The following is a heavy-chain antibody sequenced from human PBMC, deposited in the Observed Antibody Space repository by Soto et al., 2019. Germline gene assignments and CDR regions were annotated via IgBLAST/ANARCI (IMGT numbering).Heavy chain of an antibody. CDR3: ARGRYGDY. V-gene: IGHV1-18*01. Sequence: QVNLVQSGAGVKKPGASVKVSCQGSGYAFTTYGITWVRQAPGQGLEWMGWISAHNGNTNYAQKLQGRVTVTRDTSTSTAYMELRSLRYDDTAVYYCARGRYGDYWGQGALVTVSS. CDR1: GYAFTTYG. J-gene: IGHJ4*02. CDR2: ISAHNGNT. D-gene: IGHD1-1*01.